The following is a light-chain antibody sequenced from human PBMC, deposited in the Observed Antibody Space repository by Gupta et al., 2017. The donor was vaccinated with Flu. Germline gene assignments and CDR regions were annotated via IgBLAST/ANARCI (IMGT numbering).Light chain of an antibody. Sequence: QSPLPQPASASGSPGQPTTISCTGTSSDVGRSNYVSWYQQDPGKAPKLMIYDVSNRPSGVSSRFSGSKSGNTASLTISGLEAEDESDYYCSSYTSTNTFYVFGTGTKVTVL. V-gene: IGLV2-14*01. CDR3: SSYTSTNTFYV. CDR2: DVS. J-gene: IGLJ1*01. CDR1: SSDVGRSNY.